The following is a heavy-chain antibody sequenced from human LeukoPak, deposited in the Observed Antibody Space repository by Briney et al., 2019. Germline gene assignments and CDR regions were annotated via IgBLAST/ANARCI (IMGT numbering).Heavy chain of an antibody. CDR3: ARERHCSSTSCLYYYYGMDV. CDR1: GYTFTGYY. CDR2: INPNSGGT. J-gene: IGHJ6*02. D-gene: IGHD2-2*01. V-gene: IGHV1-2*02. Sequence: ASVKVCCKASGYTFTGYYMHWVRQAPGQGLEWMGWINPNSGGTNYAQKFQGRVTMTRDTSISTAYMELSRLRSDDTAVYYCARERHCSSTSCLYYYYGMDVWGQGTTVTVSS.